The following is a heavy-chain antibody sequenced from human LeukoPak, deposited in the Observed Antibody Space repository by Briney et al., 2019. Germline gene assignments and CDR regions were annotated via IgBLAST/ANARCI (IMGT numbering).Heavy chain of an antibody. CDR3: ARGPDYDILADYFDY. D-gene: IGHD3-9*01. J-gene: IGHJ4*02. V-gene: IGHV3-74*01. CDR2: INSDASNT. Sequence: PGGSLRLSCAASGFTFSSYWMHWVRQAPGKGLVWVSRINSDASNTGYADSVKGRFTISRDNSKNTLFLQMNSLRPEDTAVYYCARGPDYDILADYFDYWGQGTLVTVSS. CDR1: GFTFSSYW.